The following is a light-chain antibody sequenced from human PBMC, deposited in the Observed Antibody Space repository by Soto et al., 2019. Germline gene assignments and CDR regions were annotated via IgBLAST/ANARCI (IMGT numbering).Light chain of an antibody. CDR2: GAS. CDR1: QSVSSN. V-gene: IGKV3-15*01. Sequence: EIVMTQSPATLSVSPGERATLSCRASQSVSSNLAWYQQKPGQAPRLLIYGASTRATGIPARFSGSGSGTAFTLTISSLQSEDVAVYYCQQYNNWPPGAFGQGTKVEIK. CDR3: QQYNNWPPGA. J-gene: IGKJ1*01.